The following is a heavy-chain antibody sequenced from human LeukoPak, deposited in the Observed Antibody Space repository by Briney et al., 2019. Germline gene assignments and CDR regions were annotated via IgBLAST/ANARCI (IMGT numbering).Heavy chain of an antibody. CDR2: ISNSGGST. Sequence: QSGGSLRLSCAASAFTFSSYTMSWVRQAPGKGLEWVSAISNSGGSTYYADSAKGRFTISRDNSKNTLYLQMNSLRAEDTAVYYCAKDGYVSWAYQLSHFDYWGQGTLVTVSS. CDR3: AKDGYVSWAYQLSHFDY. D-gene: IGHD2-2*03. CDR1: AFTFSSYT. V-gene: IGHV3-23*01. J-gene: IGHJ4*02.